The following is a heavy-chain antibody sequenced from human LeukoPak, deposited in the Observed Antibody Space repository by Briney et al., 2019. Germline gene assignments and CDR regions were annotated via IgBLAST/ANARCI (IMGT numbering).Heavy chain of an antibody. CDR2: ISSSSSYI. CDR1: GFTFSSYS. J-gene: IGHJ6*02. D-gene: IGHD5-18*01. Sequence: GGSLRLSCAASGFTFSSYSMNWVRQAPGKGLEWVSSISSSSSYIYYADSVKGRFTISRDNAKNSLYLQMNSLRAEDTAVYYCARDGPRGTAMVTVYYGMDVWGQGTTVTVSS. V-gene: IGHV3-21*01. CDR3: ARDGPRGTAMVTVYYGMDV.